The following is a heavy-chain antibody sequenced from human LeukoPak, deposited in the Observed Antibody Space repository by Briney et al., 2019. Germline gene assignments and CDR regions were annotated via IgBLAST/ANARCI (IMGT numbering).Heavy chain of an antibody. Sequence: SETLSLTCTVSGGSINSGDYYWSWIRQPPGKGLEWIGYIFYSGNTYYNPSLKSRVIISIDTSKNQFSLRLSSVTAADTAVYYCARDFSSFSAYCSGGSCYSAPYYYGMDVWGQGTTVTVSS. CDR3: ARDFSSFSAYCSGGSCYSAPYYYGMDV. CDR1: GGSINSGDYY. CDR2: IFYSGNT. V-gene: IGHV4-30-4*08. D-gene: IGHD2-15*01. J-gene: IGHJ6*02.